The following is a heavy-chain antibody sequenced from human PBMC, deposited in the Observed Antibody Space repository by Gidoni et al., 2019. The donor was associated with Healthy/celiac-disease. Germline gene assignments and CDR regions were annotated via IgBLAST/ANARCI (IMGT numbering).Heavy chain of an antibody. V-gene: IGHV3-21*01. Sequence: EVQLVESGGGLVKPGGSLRLSCAASGFTFSSHSMNWVRQAPGKGLEWVSSISSSSSYIYYADSVKGRFTISRDNAKNSLYLQMNSLRAEDTAVYYCARDRTQTQQLVGGAFDIWGQGTMVTVSS. CDR2: ISSSSSYI. J-gene: IGHJ3*02. CDR1: GFTFSSHS. CDR3: ARDRTQTQQLVGGAFDI. D-gene: IGHD6-13*01.